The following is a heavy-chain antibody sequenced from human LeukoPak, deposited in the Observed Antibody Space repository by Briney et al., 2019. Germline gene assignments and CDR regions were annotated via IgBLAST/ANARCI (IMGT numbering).Heavy chain of an antibody. CDR2: IYDSGST. D-gene: IGHD3-22*01. CDR1: GGSISSYY. CDR3: ACLTTADAFDI. Sequence: ETLSLTCTVSGGSISSYYWSWIQQPPGKGLEWIGYIYDSGSTNYNPSLKSRVTISVDTSKNQFSLKLSSVTAADTAVYYCACLTTADAFDIWGQGTMVTVSS. V-gene: IGHV4-59*01. J-gene: IGHJ3*02.